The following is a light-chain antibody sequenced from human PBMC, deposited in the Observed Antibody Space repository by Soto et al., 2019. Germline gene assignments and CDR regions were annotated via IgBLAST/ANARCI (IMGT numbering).Light chain of an antibody. J-gene: IGKJ3*01. Sequence: EIVMTQSPATLSVSPGERATLSCRASQSVNSNLVWYQQKPGQAPRLLIYGASTRATGIPGRFSGSGYGTEFTLTISSLQSEDFAVYYCQQYNNWPPLTFGPGTKVDIK. CDR1: QSVNSN. CDR3: QQYNNWPPLT. CDR2: GAS. V-gene: IGKV3-15*01.